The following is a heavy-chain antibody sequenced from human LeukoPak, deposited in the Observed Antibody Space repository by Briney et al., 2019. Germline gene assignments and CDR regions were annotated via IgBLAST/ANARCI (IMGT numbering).Heavy chain of an antibody. Sequence: PGGSLRLSCAASGFTFDSYAMTWVRQAPGKGLEWVSGISGSGGSTYYADSVKGRFTVSRDNAKNTLYLQMNSLIAEDTAVYYCARERSSGWSDYWGQGTLVTVSS. CDR1: GFTFDSYA. J-gene: IGHJ4*02. D-gene: IGHD6-19*01. CDR2: ISGSGGST. V-gene: IGHV3-23*01. CDR3: ARERSSGWSDY.